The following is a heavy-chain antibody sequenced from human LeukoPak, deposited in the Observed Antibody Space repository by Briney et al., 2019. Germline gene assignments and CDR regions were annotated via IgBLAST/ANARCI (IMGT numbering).Heavy chain of an antibody. CDR3: ARVNCRSSSCYLASYFFDS. Sequence: GGSLRLSCAASGFTFDSYAMSWVRQAPGKGLEWVSAISPTGGDTYYADSVKGRFSNSRDNSKNTLSLQMNSLRVEDTAMYYCARVNCRSSSCYLASYFFDSWGQGTLVTVSS. D-gene: IGHD2-2*01. J-gene: IGHJ5*01. CDR1: GFTFDSYA. CDR2: ISPTGGDT. V-gene: IGHV3-23*01.